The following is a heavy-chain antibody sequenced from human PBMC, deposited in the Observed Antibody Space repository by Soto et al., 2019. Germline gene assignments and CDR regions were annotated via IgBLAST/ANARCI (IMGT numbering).Heavy chain of an antibody. J-gene: IGHJ6*02. D-gene: IGHD5-12*01. Sequence: EVQLVESGGGLVQPGGSLRLSCAASGFTFSSYWMHWVRQAPGKGLEWVSRINSDGSSTSYADSVKGRFTISRDNAKQMLYLQINSLRAEDTAVYYCAREEVATIWYSFYGMDVWGPGTTVTVSS. CDR1: GFTFSSYW. CDR2: INSDGSST. V-gene: IGHV3-74*01. CDR3: AREEVATIWYSFYGMDV.